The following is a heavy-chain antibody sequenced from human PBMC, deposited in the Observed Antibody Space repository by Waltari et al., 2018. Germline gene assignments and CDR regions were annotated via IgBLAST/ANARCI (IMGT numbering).Heavy chain of an antibody. CDR3: ARDAQWLAGVDY. CDR1: GGSISSSNYY. J-gene: IGHJ4*02. CDR2: SYYSGGT. Sequence: QLQLQESGPGLVKPSETLSLTCTVSGGSISSSNYYWGWIRQPPGKGLEWIGSSYYSGGTYYNPSLKSRVTISVDTSKNQFSLNLSSVTAADTAVYYCARDAQWLAGVDYWGQGTLVTVSS. V-gene: IGHV4-39*07. D-gene: IGHD6-19*01.